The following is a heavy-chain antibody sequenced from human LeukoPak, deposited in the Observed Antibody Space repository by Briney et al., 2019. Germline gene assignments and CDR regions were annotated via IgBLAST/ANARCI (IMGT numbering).Heavy chain of an antibody. D-gene: IGHD3-22*01. CDR1: GFTFSNYA. CDR3: ARGEYYDTSPTLDY. Sequence: GGSLRLSCAASGFTFSNYAMSWVRQAPGKGLEWVSVIYSGGSTYYADSVKGRFTISRDNSKNTLYLQMNSLRAEDTAVYYCARGEYYDTSPTLDYWGQGTLVTVSS. J-gene: IGHJ4*02. V-gene: IGHV3-66*01. CDR2: IYSGGST.